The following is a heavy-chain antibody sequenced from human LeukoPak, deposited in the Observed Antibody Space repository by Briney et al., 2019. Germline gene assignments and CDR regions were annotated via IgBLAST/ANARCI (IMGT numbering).Heavy chain of an antibody. Sequence: GASVKVSCKASGGTFSSYASSWVRQAPGQALEWMGGIIPIFGTANYAQKFQGRVTITADESTSTAYMELSSLRSEDTAVYYCARGRYYDSSGESDYWGQGTLVTVSS. CDR2: IIPIFGTA. D-gene: IGHD3-22*01. CDR3: ARGRYYDSSGESDY. CDR1: GGTFSSYA. J-gene: IGHJ4*02. V-gene: IGHV1-69*13.